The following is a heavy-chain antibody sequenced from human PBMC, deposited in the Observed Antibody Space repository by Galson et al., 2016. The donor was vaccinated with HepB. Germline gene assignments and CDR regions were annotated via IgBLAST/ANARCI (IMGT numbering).Heavy chain of an antibody. D-gene: IGHD1-1*01. V-gene: IGHV3-15*07. Sequence: SLRLSCAASGFYFPNTWMNWVRQAPGKGLEWVGRINAKSDGGTTVFAAPVKGRFTMSKDYSRNTLFRQMDSLKTEDTAVYFCTTENWYYFDHWGQGILVTVSS. CDR2: INAKSDGGTT. CDR1: GFYFPNTW. J-gene: IGHJ4*02. CDR3: TTENWYYFDH.